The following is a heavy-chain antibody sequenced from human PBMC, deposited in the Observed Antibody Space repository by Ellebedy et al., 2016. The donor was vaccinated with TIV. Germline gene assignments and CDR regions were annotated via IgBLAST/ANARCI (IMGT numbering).Heavy chain of an antibody. J-gene: IGHJ4*02. CDR1: GFTFSSYA. CDR2: ISSTGSRT. Sequence: GESLKISCAASGFTFSSYAMSWVRQAPGKRLEWVPTISSTGSRTYYADSVEGRFIISRDNSKKTLYLQMNSVRAEDTAVYYCAKGRGGGSDTSAPRYYFDYWGLGTLVTVSS. V-gene: IGHV3-23*01. D-gene: IGHD3-22*01. CDR3: AKGRGGGSDTSAPRYYFDY.